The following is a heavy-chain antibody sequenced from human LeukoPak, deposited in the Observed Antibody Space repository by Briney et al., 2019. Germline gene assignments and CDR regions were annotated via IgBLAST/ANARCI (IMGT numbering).Heavy chain of an antibody. CDR2: INPNSGGT. Sequence: GASVKVSCKASGYTFTGYYMHWVRQAPGQGLEWMGWINPNSGGTNYAQKLQGRVTITTNTYTSTNYMELRSMRSDDTAVYYCARSLYGDYSTYDCWGQGTLVTVSS. J-gene: IGHJ4*02. CDR1: GYTFTGYY. CDR3: ARSLYGDYSTYDC. D-gene: IGHD4-17*01. V-gene: IGHV1-2*02.